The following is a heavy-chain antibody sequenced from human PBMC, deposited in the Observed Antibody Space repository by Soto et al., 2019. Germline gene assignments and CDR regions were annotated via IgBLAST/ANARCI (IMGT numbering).Heavy chain of an antibody. CDR2: ISGSGGST. CDR1: GFTFSAYA. CDR3: AKGDYYDSSGYYTTRNYYYYGMDV. J-gene: IGHJ6*02. V-gene: IGHV3-23*01. D-gene: IGHD3-22*01. Sequence: RLSCAASGFTFSAYALSWVRQAPGKGLEWVSAISGSGGSTYYADSVKGRFTISRDNSKNTLYLQMNSLRVEDTAVYYCAKGDYYDSSGYYTTRNYYYYGMDVWGQGTTVTVSS.